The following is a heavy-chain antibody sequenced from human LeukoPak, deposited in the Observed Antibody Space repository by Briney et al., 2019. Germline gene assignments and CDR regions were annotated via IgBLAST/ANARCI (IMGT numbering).Heavy chain of an antibody. Sequence: SETLSLTCTVSGGSISSSGYYWGWIRQPPGKGLQWIRNIYYSEVTKYNPSLMSRVAISVDTSKNQFSLKLSSVTATGTAVYYCARGIVGASGGCDAFDIWGQGTMVTVSS. CDR2: IYYSEVT. CDR3: ARGIVGASGGCDAFDI. V-gene: IGHV4-39*01. J-gene: IGHJ3*02. CDR1: GGSISSSGYY. D-gene: IGHD1-26*01.